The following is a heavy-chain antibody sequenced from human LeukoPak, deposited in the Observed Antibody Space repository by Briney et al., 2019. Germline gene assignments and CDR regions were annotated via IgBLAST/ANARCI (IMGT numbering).Heavy chain of an antibody. Sequence: PGVSLRLSCAASGFTFSSYAMSWVRQAPGKGLEWVSAISGSGGSTYYADSVKGRFTISRDNSKNTLYLQMNSLRAEDTAVYYCAKDTYGEDAFDIWGQGTMVTVSS. CDR3: AKDTYGEDAFDI. V-gene: IGHV3-23*01. D-gene: IGHD4-17*01. J-gene: IGHJ3*02. CDR1: GFTFSSYA. CDR2: ISGSGGST.